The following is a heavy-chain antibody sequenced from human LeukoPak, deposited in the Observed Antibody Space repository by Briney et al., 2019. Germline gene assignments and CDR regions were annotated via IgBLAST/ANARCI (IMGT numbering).Heavy chain of an antibody. CDR3: ARDISFDY. Sequence: GGSLRLSCAASGFTFSTYWMTWVRQAPGKGLEWVGNIKYDGSEKYYVDSVKGRFTISRDNVKNSLYLQMNSLRDEDTAVYYCARDISFDYWGQGTLVTVSS. J-gene: IGHJ4*02. V-gene: IGHV3-7*01. CDR2: IKYDGSEK. CDR1: GFTFSTYW.